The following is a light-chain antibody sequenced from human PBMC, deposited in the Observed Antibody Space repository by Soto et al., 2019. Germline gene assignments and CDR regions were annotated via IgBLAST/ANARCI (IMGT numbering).Light chain of an antibody. V-gene: IGKV3-20*01. CDR3: QQYGNSPST. J-gene: IGKJ2*01. CDR1: QSVSSSY. Sequence: DIVLTQSPGTLSLSPGERATLSCRASQSVSSSYLAWYQQKPGQAPRLLIYGASSRATGIPDRFSGSGSGTDFTLTISRLEPEDFAVYYCQQYGNSPSTFGQGTKLEIK. CDR2: GAS.